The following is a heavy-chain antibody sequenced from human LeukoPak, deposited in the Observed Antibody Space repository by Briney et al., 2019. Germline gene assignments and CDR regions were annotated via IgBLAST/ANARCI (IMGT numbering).Heavy chain of an antibody. D-gene: IGHD4-17*01. J-gene: IGHJ4*02. Sequence: SETLSLTCAVYGGSFSGYYWSWIRQPPGKGLEWIGEINHSGSTNYNPSLKSRVTISVDTSKNQFSLKLSSVTAADTAVYYCARHGDYGDYGFFHFDYWGQGTLVTVSS. CDR3: ARHGDYGDYGFFHFDY. CDR1: GGSFSGYY. CDR2: INHSGST. V-gene: IGHV4-34*01.